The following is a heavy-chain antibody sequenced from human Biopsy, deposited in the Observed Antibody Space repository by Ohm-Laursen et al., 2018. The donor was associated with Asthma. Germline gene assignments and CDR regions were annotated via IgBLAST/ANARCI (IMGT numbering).Heavy chain of an antibody. CDR3: ARGDSSNWSHYYFDY. CDR1: GFTLSDYY. V-gene: IGHV3-11*01. Sequence: SLRLSCSASGFTLSDYYMTWVRQAPGKGLEWVSSISSSGSTTYPAESVKGRFTISRDNAQKSLFLQMHSLRAEDTAVYYCARGDSSNWSHYYFDYWGQGTLVTVSS. D-gene: IGHD3-22*01. CDR2: ISSSGSTT. J-gene: IGHJ4*02.